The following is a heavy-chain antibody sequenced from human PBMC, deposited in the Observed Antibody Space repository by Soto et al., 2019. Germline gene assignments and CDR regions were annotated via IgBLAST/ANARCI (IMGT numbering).Heavy chain of an antibody. CDR3: ARSGVLLWFGELSYYYYYGMDV. CDR1: GYTFTSYA. CDR2: INAGNGNT. Sequence: QVQLVQSGAEVKKPGASVKVSCKASGYTFTSYAMHWVRQAPGQRLEWMGWINAGNGNTKYSQKFQGRVTITRDTSASTAYMELSSLRSEDTAVYYCARSGVLLWFGELSYYYYYGMDVWGQGTTVTVSS. D-gene: IGHD3-10*01. J-gene: IGHJ6*02. V-gene: IGHV1-3*01.